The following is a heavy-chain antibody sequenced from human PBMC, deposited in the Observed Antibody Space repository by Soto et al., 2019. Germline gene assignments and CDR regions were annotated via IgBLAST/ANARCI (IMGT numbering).Heavy chain of an antibody. CDR1: GFTFSSYW. CDR3: AGSTYYYDSSGPTWFDP. Sequence: LRLSCAASGFTFSSYWMSWVRQAPGKGLEWVANIKQDGSEKYYVDSVKGRFTISRDNAKNSLYLQMNSLRAEDTAVYYCAGSTYYYDSSGPTWFDPWGQGTLVTVSS. V-gene: IGHV3-7*01. J-gene: IGHJ5*02. D-gene: IGHD3-22*01. CDR2: IKQDGSEK.